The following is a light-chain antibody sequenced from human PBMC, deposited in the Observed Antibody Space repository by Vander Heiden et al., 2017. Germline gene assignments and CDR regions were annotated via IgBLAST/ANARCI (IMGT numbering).Light chain of an antibody. J-gene: IGLJ2*01. Sequence: QPVVTQEPSLTVSPGGTVTLTSGSSTGAGTSRHYPYWLQQKPGQAPRTLIDDISRRHSWPPGRSSATPLSDKAALTLAGAQPEDAADYCCLLARVPGRPLFGGGTKVTV. CDR1: TGAGTSRHY. V-gene: IGLV7-46*01. CDR3: LLARVPGRPL. CDR2: DIS.